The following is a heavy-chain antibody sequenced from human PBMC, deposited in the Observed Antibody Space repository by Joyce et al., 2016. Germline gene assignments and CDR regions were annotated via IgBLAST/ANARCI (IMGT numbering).Heavy chain of an antibody. D-gene: IGHD1-14*01. J-gene: IGHJ6*02. Sequence: QAHLVESGGGVVQPGRSLRLSCAASGCTFSDSPMHWVRQGPGEGREWVAVISHDGGITDYADSLKSRFTISRDNSKNTIFLQMNSLRADDTAVYYCARAFGTRTPFYGMDVWGQGTTVTVSS. V-gene: IGHV3-30-3*01. CDR1: GCTFSDSP. CDR2: ISHDGGIT. CDR3: ARAFGTRTPFYGMDV.